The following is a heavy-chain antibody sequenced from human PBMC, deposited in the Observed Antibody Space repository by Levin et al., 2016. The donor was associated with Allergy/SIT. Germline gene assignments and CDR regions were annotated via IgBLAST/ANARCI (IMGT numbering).Heavy chain of an antibody. CDR1: GGSFSGYY. D-gene: IGHD2/OR15-2a*01. V-gene: IGHV4-34*01. J-gene: IGHJ4*02. Sequence: SETLSLTCAVYGGSFSGYYWSWIRQPPGKGLEWIGEINHSGSTNYNPSLKSRVTISVDTSKNQFSLKLSSVTAADTAVYYCARRRFSPRAPNFDYWGQGTLVTVSS. CDR3: ARRRFSPRAPNFDY. CDR2: INHSGST.